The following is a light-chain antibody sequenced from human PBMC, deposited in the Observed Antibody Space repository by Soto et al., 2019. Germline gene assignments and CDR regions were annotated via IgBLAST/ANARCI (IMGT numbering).Light chain of an antibody. CDR3: SSYTSSSTLV. CDR2: DVS. CDR1: SSDVGAYNS. V-gene: IGLV2-14*01. Sequence: QSALTQPASVSGSPGQSITISCTGTSSDVGAYNSVAWYQHNPGKAPKLMIYDVSNRPSGVSSRFSGSKSANTASLSISGLQADDEADYYCSSYTSSSTLVFGTGTTLTVL. J-gene: IGLJ1*01.